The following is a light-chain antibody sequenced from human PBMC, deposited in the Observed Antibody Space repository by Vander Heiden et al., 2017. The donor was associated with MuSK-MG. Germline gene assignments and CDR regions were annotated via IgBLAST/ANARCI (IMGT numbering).Light chain of an antibody. CDR3: QQDGSSPYT. CDR2: GAS. V-gene: IGKV3-20*01. CDR1: QSVSSTY. Sequence: ENVLTQSPGTLSFSPGERATLSCRASQSVSSTYLAWYQQKPGQAPRLLIYGASTRATGIPDRFSGSGSGTDFTLTISRLEPEDFAVYYCQQDGSSPYTFGQGTKLEIK. J-gene: IGKJ2*01.